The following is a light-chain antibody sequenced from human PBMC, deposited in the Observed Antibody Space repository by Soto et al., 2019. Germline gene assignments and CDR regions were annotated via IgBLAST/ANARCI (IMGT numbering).Light chain of an antibody. CDR1: QSVDHW. V-gene: IGKV1-5*01. J-gene: IGKJ1*01. CDR2: RTS. Sequence: DIQLTQSPSTLSASIGDRDTITCRASQSVDHWLAWYQQKPGEAPKLLISRTSTLQSGVPSIFSGSGSGTEFTLTISGLQPDDFATYYCQQYSHYSRTFGQGTKVEI. CDR3: QQYSHYSRT.